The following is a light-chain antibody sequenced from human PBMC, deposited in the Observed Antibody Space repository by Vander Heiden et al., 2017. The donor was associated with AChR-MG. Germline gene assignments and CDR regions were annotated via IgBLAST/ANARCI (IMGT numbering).Light chain of an antibody. CDR1: QSVNSN. J-gene: IGKJ5*01. Sequence: EIVMTQSPATLSVSPGERATLSCRASQSVNSNLAWYQQTPGQAPRLLIYDASTRATGIPAGFSGSGSGTEFTLTISSLQSEDFAVYYCQQYNSWPLTFGHGTRLYIK. V-gene: IGKV3-15*01. CDR3: QQYNSWPLT. CDR2: DAS.